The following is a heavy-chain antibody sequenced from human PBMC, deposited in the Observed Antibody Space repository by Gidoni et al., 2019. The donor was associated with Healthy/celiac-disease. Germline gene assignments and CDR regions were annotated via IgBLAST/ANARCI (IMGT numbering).Heavy chain of an antibody. D-gene: IGHD6-19*01. CDR1: GFTFRSYA. CDR3: ARDLINSSGWYYYFDY. Sequence: QVQLVESGGGVVQPGRSLRLSCAASGFTFRSYAMHWVRQAPGKGLEWVAVISYDGSNKYYADSVKGRFTISRDNSKNTLYLQMNSLRAEDTAVYYCARDLINSSGWYYYFDYWGQGTLVTVSS. V-gene: IGHV3-30-3*01. J-gene: IGHJ4*02. CDR2: ISYDGSNK.